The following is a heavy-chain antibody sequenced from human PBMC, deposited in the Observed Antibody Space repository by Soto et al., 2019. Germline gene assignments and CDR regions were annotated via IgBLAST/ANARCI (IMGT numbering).Heavy chain of an antibody. J-gene: IGHJ5*02. CDR3: ARDTPGYYYGSGSYYLALDP. D-gene: IGHD3-10*01. Sequence: SVKVSCKASGGTFSSYTISWVRQAPGQGLEWMGRIIPILGIANYAQKFQGRVTITADKSTSTAYMELSSLRSEDTAVYYCARDTPGYYYGSGSYYLALDPWGQGTLVTVSS. CDR1: GGTFSSYT. CDR2: IIPILGIA. V-gene: IGHV1-69*04.